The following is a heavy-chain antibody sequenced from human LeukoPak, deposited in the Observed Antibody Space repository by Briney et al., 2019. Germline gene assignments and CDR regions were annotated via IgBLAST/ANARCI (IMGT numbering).Heavy chain of an antibody. CDR2: ISYDGRNK. CDR1: GFTFSSYG. J-gene: IGHJ4*02. Sequence: PGRSLRLSCAASGFTFSSYGMHWVRQAPGKGLEWVAVISYDGRNKYYADSVKGRFTISRDNSKNTLYLQMNSLRAEDTAVYYCAKDRAGGYSGHKTGGYFDYWGQGTLVTVSS. V-gene: IGHV3-30*18. D-gene: IGHD5-12*01. CDR3: AKDRAGGYSGHKTGGYFDY.